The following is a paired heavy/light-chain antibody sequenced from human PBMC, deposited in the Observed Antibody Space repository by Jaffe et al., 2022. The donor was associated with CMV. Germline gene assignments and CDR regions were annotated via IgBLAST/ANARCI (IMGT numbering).Light chain of an antibody. J-gene: IGLJ3*02. CDR3: CSYAGSFWV. CDR1: SSDVATYKD. V-gene: IGLV2-11*01. Sequence: QSALTQPRSVSGSPGQSVTISCTGTSSDVATYKDVSWYQQNPGKAPKLMIYDVNQRPSGVPDRFSGSKSGNTASLTISGLQAEDEADYYCCSYAGSFWVFGGGTKLTVL. CDR2: DVN.
Heavy chain of an antibody. Sequence: EVQPVESGGDLVQPGGSLRLSCAVSGFTFSTYWMSWVRQAPGKGLEWVANIKQDGSEKYYVDSVKGRFAISRDNAKNSLYLQMNSLRAEDTAVYYCATSHRHTGVYWGTREGYYFDHWGQGTLVTVSS. CDR1: GFTFSTYW. J-gene: IGHJ4*02. CDR2: IKQDGSEK. CDR3: ATSHRHTGVYWGTREGYYFDH. V-gene: IGHV3-7*01. D-gene: IGHD7-27*01.